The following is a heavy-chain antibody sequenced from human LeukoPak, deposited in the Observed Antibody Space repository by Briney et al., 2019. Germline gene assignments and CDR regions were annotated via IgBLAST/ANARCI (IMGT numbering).Heavy chain of an antibody. D-gene: IGHD6-13*01. J-gene: IGHJ4*02. Sequence: SETLSLTCAVSGGSISSYYWSWIRQPPGKGLEWIGYIYYSGSTNYNPSLKSRVTISVHTSKNQFSLILSSVTSADTAVYYCARGGSSSWFFDYWGQGALVTVSS. CDR2: IYYSGST. V-gene: IGHV4-59*01. CDR1: GGSISSYY. CDR3: ARGGSSSWFFDY.